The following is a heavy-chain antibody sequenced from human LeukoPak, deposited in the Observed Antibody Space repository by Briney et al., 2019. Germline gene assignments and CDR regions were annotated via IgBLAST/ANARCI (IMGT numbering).Heavy chain of an antibody. CDR2: INTDTGNP. Sequence: ASVKVSCKASGYTFTTYSVNWVRQAPGQGLEWMGWINTDTGNPTYAQGFTGRFVFSLDTSVSTAYLQISSLKAEDTAVYFCARDVNYYDSSGYHDYWGQGTLVTVSS. CDR3: ARDVNYYDSSGYHDY. CDR1: GYTFTTYS. V-gene: IGHV7-4-1*02. D-gene: IGHD3-22*01. J-gene: IGHJ4*02.